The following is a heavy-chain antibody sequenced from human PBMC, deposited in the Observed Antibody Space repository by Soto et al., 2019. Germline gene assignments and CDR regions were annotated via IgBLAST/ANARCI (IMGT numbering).Heavy chain of an antibody. CDR3: TRGGDAYKNGH. J-gene: IGHJ4*02. Sequence: QVQLQESGPGLVKPSETLSLTCTVPGGSVSIGTYYWSWIRQPPGKGLEWIEFIHYSGSTNYNPSLKSRVTMSVDTSKNQFSLKLTSVNAADTAVYYCTRGGDAYKNGHWGQGTLVTVSS. D-gene: IGHD2-21*01. CDR2: IHYSGST. V-gene: IGHV4-61*01. CDR1: GGSVSIGTYY.